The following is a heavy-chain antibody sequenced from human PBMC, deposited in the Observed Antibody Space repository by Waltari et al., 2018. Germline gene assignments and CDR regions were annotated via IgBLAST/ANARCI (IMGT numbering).Heavy chain of an antibody. Sequence: QVQLVQSGAEVKKPGSSVKVSCKASGGTFSSYAISWVRQAPGQGLEWMGGCIPILGTANYAQKFQGRVTITADASTSTAYMELSSLRAEDTAVYYCARDNLGVVTNFDYWGQGTLVTVSS. CDR2: CIPILGTA. CDR1: GGTFSSYA. J-gene: IGHJ4*02. CDR3: ARDNLGVVTNFDY. V-gene: IGHV1-69*12. D-gene: IGHD3-3*01.